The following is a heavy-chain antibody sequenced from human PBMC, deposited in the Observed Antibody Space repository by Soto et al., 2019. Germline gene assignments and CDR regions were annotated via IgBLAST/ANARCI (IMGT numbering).Heavy chain of an antibody. V-gene: IGHV4-4*02. CDR1: GGSISSSNW. CDR3: ARVVGGYYDGMDV. J-gene: IGHJ6*02. CDR2: IYHSGST. Sequence: QVQLQESGPGLVKPSGTLSLTCAVSGGSISSSNWWSWVRQPPGKGLEWIGEIYHSGSTNYNPSLKSRVTISVDKSQNQFSLKPSSVTAEDTAVYYCARVVGGYYDGMDVWGQGTTVTVSS. D-gene: IGHD2-2*01.